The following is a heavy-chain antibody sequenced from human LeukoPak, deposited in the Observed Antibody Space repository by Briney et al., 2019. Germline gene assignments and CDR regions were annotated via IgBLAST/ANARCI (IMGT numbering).Heavy chain of an antibody. CDR1: GFTFSSYW. V-gene: IGHV3-74*01. D-gene: IGHD3-3*01. CDR3: ARDLLLEWLLFDYYYYGMDV. CDR2: INSDGSST. Sequence: GGSLRLSCAASGFTFSSYWMHWVRQAPGKGLVWVSRINSDGSSTSYADSVKGRFTISRDNAKNTLYLQMNSLRAEDTAVYYCARDLLLEWLLFDYYYYGMDVWGQGTTVTVSS. J-gene: IGHJ6*02.